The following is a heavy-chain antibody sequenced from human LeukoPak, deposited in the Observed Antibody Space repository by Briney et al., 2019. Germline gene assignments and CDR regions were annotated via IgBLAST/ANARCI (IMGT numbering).Heavy chain of an antibody. CDR1: GGSFNGYY. D-gene: IGHD3-10*01. V-gene: IGHV4-34*01. CDR2: INHSGTT. CDR3: ARQNYGSAPLRY. J-gene: IGHJ4*02. Sequence: SSETLSLTCAVYGGSFNGYYWSWIRQPPGKGLEWIGEINHSGTTNYNPSLKSRVTMSVDTSKNQFSLKLTSVTAADTAVYYCARQNYGSAPLRYWGQGTLVTVSS.